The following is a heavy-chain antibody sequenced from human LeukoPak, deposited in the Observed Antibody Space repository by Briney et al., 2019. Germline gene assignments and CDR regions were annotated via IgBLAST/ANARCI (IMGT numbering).Heavy chain of an antibody. CDR3: ANDYGDYGAFDI. Sequence: GGSLRLSCAASGFTFSSYSMNWVRQAPGKGLEWVSAISGSGGSTYYADSVKGRFTISRDNSKNTLYLQMNSLRAEDTAVYYCANDYGDYGAFDIWGQGTLVTVSS. J-gene: IGHJ4*02. CDR1: GFTFSSYS. CDR2: ISGSGGST. D-gene: IGHD4-17*01. V-gene: IGHV3-23*01.